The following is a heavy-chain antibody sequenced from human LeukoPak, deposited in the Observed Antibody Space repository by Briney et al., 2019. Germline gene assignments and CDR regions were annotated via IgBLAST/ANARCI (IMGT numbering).Heavy chain of an antibody. D-gene: IGHD6-19*01. CDR3: ARGRRGAVAGGRASYYYYYMDV. CDR2: INPNSGGT. V-gene: IGHV1-2*02. CDR1: GYTFTGYY. Sequence: ASVKVCCKASGYTFTGYYMHWVRQAPGQGLEWMGWINPNSGGTNYAQKFQGRVTMTRDTSISTAYMELSRLRSDDTAVYYCARGRRGAVAGGRASYYYYYMDVWGKGTTVTISS. J-gene: IGHJ6*03.